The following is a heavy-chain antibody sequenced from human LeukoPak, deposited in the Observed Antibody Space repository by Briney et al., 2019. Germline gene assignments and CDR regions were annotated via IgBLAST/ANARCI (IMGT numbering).Heavy chain of an antibody. J-gene: IGHJ4*02. D-gene: IGHD5-24*01. CDR3: ARPQDGYSSFDC. CDR2: INSDGSSR. V-gene: IGHV3-74*01. Sequence: PGGSLRLSCAASGFTFSSNWMHWVRHAPGRGLVWVSRINSDGSSRSYADSVKGRFTISRDNAKNTLYLQMDSLRAEDAAVYYCARPQDGYSSFDCWGQGTLVTVSS. CDR1: GFTFSSNW.